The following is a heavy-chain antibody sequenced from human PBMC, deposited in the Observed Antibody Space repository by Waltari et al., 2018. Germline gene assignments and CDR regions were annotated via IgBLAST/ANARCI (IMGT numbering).Heavy chain of an antibody. D-gene: IGHD6-13*01. CDR1: GYTLTELS. CDR2: FGPEDGET. J-gene: IGHJ5*02. Sequence: QVQLVQSGAEVKKPGASVKVSCKVSGYTLTELSMHWVRQAPGKGLEWMGGFGPEDGETTEAQKFQGRVTMSEDTSTDTDDMELSSLRSEDTAVYYCATDRALRAAGKRDWFDPWGQGTLVTVSS. V-gene: IGHV1-24*01. CDR3: ATDRALRAAGKRDWFDP.